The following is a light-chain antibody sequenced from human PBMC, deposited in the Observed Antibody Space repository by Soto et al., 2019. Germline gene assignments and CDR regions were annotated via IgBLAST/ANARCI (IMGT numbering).Light chain of an antibody. CDR3: SSYTISSTYG. J-gene: IGLJ1*01. CDR2: DVS. Sequence: QSALTQPASVSGSPGQSIAISCTGTSSDVGGYNYVSWYQQHPGKAPKLLINDVSNRRSGVSSRFSGSKSGNTASLTISGLKAEDEADYYCSSYTISSTYGFGTGTKLTVL. V-gene: IGLV2-14*01. CDR1: SSDVGGYNY.